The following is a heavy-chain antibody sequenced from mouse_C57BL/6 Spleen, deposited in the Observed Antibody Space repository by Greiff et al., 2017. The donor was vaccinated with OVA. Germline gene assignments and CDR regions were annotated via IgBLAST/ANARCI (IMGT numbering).Heavy chain of an antibody. J-gene: IGHJ1*03. D-gene: IGHD1-1*01. CDR2: ISSGGSYT. CDR1: GFTFSSYG. CDR3: ARQWDYGSSYGYFDV. V-gene: IGHV5-6*02. Sequence: EVKLVESGGDLVKPGGSLKLSCAASGFTFSSYGMSWVRQTPDKRLEWVATISSGGSYTYYPDSVKGRFTISRDNAKNTLYLQRSSLKSEDTAMYYCARQWDYGSSYGYFDVWGTGTTVTVSS.